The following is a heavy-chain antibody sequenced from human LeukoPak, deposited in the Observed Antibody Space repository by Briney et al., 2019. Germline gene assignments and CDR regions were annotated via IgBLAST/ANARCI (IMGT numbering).Heavy chain of an antibody. V-gene: IGHV3-21*01. CDR3: ARRTPASSLIVVVVAAPYYYYMDV. D-gene: IGHD2-15*01. Sequence: GGSLRLSCAASGFTFSSYAMSWVRQAPGKGLEWVSSISSSSSYIYYADSVKGRFTISRDNAKNSLYLQMNSLRAEDTAVYYCARRTPASSLIVVVVAAPYYYYMDVWGKGTTVTVSS. CDR1: GFTFSSYA. CDR2: ISSSSSYI. J-gene: IGHJ6*03.